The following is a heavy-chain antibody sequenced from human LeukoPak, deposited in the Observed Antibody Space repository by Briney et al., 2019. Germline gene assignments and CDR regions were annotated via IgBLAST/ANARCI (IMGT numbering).Heavy chain of an antibody. CDR3: ARDFLAPDVYHWFDP. CDR2: MHSSGKT. J-gene: IGHJ5*02. D-gene: IGHD2-2*01. CDR1: GGSISSYS. V-gene: IGHV4-4*07. Sequence: SETLSLTCTVSGGSISSYSWSWIRQPAGGGLEWIGRMHSSGKTNYNPSLSRRVTVSVDTSKIQFSLKLSSVSAADTAMYYCARDFLAPDVYHWFDPWGQGTLVTVSS.